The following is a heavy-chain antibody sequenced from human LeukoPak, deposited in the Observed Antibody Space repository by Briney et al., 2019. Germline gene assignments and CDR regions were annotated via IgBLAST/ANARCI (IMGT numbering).Heavy chain of an antibody. CDR2: ISSSGSTI. CDR1: GFTFSSYE. CDR3: ARDHPIRLRLRYFDWAAIDY. V-gene: IGHV3-48*03. Sequence: GGSLRLSCAASGFTFSSYEMNWVRQAPGKGLEWVSYISSSGSTIYYADSVKGRFTISRDNAKNSLYLQMNGLRAEDTAVYYCARDHPIRLRLRYFDWAAIDYWGQGTLVTVSS. J-gene: IGHJ4*02. D-gene: IGHD3-9*01.